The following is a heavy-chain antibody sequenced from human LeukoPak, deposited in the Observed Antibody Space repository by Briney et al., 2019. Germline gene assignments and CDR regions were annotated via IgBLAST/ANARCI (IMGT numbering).Heavy chain of an antibody. CDR2: VSSSGAYI. D-gene: IGHD5-24*01. V-gene: IGHV3-21*01. CDR3: ARDRRWLQLVDY. Sequence: GGSLRLFCAASGFTFRSYAMNWIRQAPGKGLEWVASVSSSGAYIYYADSVKGRFTISRDNAKNSLYLQMNSLRAEDTAVYYCARDRRWLQLVDYWGQGTLVTVSS. J-gene: IGHJ4*02. CDR1: GFTFRSYA.